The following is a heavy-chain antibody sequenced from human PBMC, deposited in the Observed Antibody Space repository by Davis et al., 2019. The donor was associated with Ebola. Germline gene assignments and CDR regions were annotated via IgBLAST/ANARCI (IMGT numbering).Heavy chain of an antibody. Sequence: GESLKISCVASGFAFSTYAMSWVRQAPGKGLEWVSAISGSGHDTDYTDSVKGRFTISRDISKNTVYLQMNSLRVEDTAIYYCAKDIQGGSSYLDYWGQGTQVTVSS. V-gene: IGHV3-23*01. D-gene: IGHD3-16*01. CDR3: AKDIQGGSSYLDY. CDR2: ISGSGHDT. J-gene: IGHJ4*02. CDR1: GFAFSTYA.